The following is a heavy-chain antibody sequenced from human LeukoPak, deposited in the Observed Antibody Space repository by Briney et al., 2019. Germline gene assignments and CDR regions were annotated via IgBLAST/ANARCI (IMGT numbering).Heavy chain of an antibody. Sequence: ASVTVSFKASGGTFSSSAINWVRQAPGQGLEWMGGIIPIFGTANYAQKFQGRVTITTDESTSTAYMELSSLRSEDTAVYYCASELHYMDVWGKGTTVTVSS. V-gene: IGHV1-69*05. CDR1: GGTFSSSA. J-gene: IGHJ6*03. CDR3: ASELHYMDV. CDR2: IIPIFGTA.